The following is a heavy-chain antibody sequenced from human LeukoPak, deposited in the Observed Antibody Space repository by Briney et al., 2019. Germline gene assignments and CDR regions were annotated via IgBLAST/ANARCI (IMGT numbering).Heavy chain of an antibody. CDR2: IYYSGST. V-gene: IGHV4-59*08. D-gene: IGHD4-17*01. CDR3: ARHLSSVTIDY. CDR1: GGSISSYY. Sequence: SETLSLTCTVSGGSISSYYWSWIRQPPGKGLEWIGYIYYSGSTNYNPSLKSRVTISVDTSKNQFSLKLSSVTAADTAVYYCARHLSSVTIDYWGQGTLVTVSS. J-gene: IGHJ4*02.